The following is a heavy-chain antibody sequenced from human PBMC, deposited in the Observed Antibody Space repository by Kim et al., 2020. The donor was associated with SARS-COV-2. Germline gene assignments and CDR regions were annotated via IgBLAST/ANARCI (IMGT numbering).Heavy chain of an antibody. J-gene: IGHJ4*02. Sequence: KGRFTISRDDSKSIAYLQMNSLKTEDTAVYYCTKPLHYYDSSGYYYAFDYWGQGTLVTVSS. V-gene: IGHV3-49*02. CDR3: TKPLHYYDSSGYYYAFDY. D-gene: IGHD3-22*01.